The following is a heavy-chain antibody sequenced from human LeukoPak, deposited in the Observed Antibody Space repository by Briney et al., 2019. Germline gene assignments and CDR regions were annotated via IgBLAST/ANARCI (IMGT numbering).Heavy chain of an antibody. Sequence: SETLSLTCTVSGGSISSYYWSWIRQPPGKGPEWIGYIYYSGSTNDNPSLKSRVTISVDTSKNQFSLKLSSVTAADTAVYYCARATYYDSSGYPPFDYWGQGTLVTVSS. D-gene: IGHD3-22*01. CDR2: IYYSGST. CDR3: ARATYYDSSGYPPFDY. J-gene: IGHJ4*02. V-gene: IGHV4-59*01. CDR1: GGSISSYY.